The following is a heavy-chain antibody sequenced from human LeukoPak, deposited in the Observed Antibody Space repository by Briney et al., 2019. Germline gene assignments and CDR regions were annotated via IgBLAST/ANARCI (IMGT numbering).Heavy chain of an antibody. CDR2: IYYSGST. CDR1: GGSISSYY. D-gene: IGHD3-10*01. J-gene: IGHJ4*02. V-gene: IGHV4-59*01. CDR3: ARATVRDYFDY. Sequence: SETLSLTCTVSGGSISSYYWSWIRQPPGKELEWIGYIYYSGSTNYNPSLKSRVTISVDTSKNQFSLKLSSVTAADTAVYYCARATVRDYFDYWGQGTLVTVSS.